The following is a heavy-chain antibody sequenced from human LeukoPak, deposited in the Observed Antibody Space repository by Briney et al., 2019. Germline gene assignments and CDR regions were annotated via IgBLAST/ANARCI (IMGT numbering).Heavy chain of an antibody. J-gene: IGHJ4*02. Sequence: ASVKVSCKASGYTFTGYYMHWVRQAPGQGREWMGWINPNSGGTNYAQKFQGRVTMTRDTSISTAYMELSRLRSDDTAVYYCARARARGYSYAAVDYWGQGTLVTVSS. V-gene: IGHV1-2*02. D-gene: IGHD5-18*01. CDR3: ARARARGYSYAAVDY. CDR2: INPNSGGT. CDR1: GYTFTGYY.